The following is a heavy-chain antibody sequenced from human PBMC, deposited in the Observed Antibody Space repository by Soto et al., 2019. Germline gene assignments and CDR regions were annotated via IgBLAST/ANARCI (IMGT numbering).Heavy chain of an antibody. Sequence: SLRLSCTASGFTFNNYGMPWVRQAQGKEVERVAVIWYDGSNKYYAEFVKGRVTISRDNSKNTVYLQINSLRAEDTAVYYCARDRAVRGPTPNYFDYWGQGTVVTVSS. J-gene: IGHJ4*02. CDR2: IWYDGSNK. D-gene: IGHD3-10*01. V-gene: IGHV3-33*01. CDR1: GFTFNNYG. CDR3: ARDRAVRGPTPNYFDY.